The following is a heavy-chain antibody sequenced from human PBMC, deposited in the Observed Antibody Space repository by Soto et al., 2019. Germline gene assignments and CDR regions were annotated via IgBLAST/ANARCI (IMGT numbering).Heavy chain of an antibody. CDR1: GFTFSSYA. CDR3: ARDPLWGTAMVLWYFDL. D-gene: IGHD5-18*01. J-gene: IGHJ2*01. Sequence: QVQLVESGGGVVQPGRSLRLSCAASGFTFSSYAMHWVRQAPGKGLEWVAVISYDGSNKYYADSVKGRFTISRDNSKNTLYLQMSSLRAEYTAVYYCARDPLWGTAMVLWYFDLWGRGTLVTVSS. CDR2: ISYDGSNK. V-gene: IGHV3-30-3*01.